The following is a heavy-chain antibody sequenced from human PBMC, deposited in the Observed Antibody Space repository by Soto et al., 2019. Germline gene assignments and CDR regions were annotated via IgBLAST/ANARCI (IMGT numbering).Heavy chain of an antibody. CDR2: ITTYNGYT. CDR3: ARGGIGKTYWTLDY. D-gene: IGHD1-1*01. V-gene: IGHV1-18*01. CDR1: GFTFTNYA. Sequence: QVRLVQSGAEVKPPGASVKVSCEASGFTFTNYAISWVRQAPGQGLEWMGWITTYNGYTNYAQNLQDRITLTTDTSTRTAFMELRSLGADDAAVYYCARGGIGKTYWTLDYWGQGILVTISS. J-gene: IGHJ4*02.